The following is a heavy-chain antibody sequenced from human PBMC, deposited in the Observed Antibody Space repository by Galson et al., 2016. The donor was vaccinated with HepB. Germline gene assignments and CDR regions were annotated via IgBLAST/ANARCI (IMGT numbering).Heavy chain of an antibody. D-gene: IGHD3-3*01. CDR3: ARDGSYDFWSGYYTRAFDI. CDR1: GGSISSGSYY. V-gene: IGHV4-61*02. CDR2: IYPSGST. Sequence: TLSLTCTVSGGSISSGSYYWSWIRQPAGKGLEWIGRIYPSGSTNYNPSLKSRVTISVDTSKNQFSLTLTSVTAADTAVYYCARDGSYDFWSGYYTRAFDIWGQGTMVTVSS. J-gene: IGHJ3*02.